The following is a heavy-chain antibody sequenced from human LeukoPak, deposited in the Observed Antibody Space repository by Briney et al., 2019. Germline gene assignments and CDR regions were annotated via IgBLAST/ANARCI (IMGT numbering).Heavy chain of an antibody. CDR3: AKTYGSGSYMDY. V-gene: IGHV3-30*18. CDR1: GFTFSSYG. D-gene: IGHD3-10*01. CDR2: ISYDGSNK. J-gene: IGHJ4*02. Sequence: GRSLRLSCAAPGFTFSSYGMHWVRQAPGKGLEWVAVISYDGSNKYYADSVKGRFTISRDNSKNTLYLQMNSLRAEDTAVYYCAKTYGSGSYMDYWGQGTLVAVSS.